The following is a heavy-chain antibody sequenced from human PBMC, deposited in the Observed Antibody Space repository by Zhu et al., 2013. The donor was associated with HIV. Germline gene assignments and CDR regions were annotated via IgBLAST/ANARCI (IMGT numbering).Heavy chain of an antibody. V-gene: IGHV1-69*01. D-gene: IGHD2-2*01. Sequence: QVQLVQSGAEVKKPGSSVKVSCKASGGTFSSYAISWVRQAPGQGLEWMGGIIPIFGTANYAQKFQGRVTITADESTSTAYMELSSLRSEDTAVYYCARPRLVVPAAHNGYYYYGMDVWGQGTTVTVSS. CDR1: GGTFSSYA. CDR2: IIPIFGTA. CDR3: ARPRLVVPAAHNGYYYYGMDV. J-gene: IGHJ6*02.